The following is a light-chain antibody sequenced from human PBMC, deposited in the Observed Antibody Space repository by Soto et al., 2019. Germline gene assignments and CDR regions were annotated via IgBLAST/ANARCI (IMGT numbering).Light chain of an antibody. CDR2: GAS. V-gene: IGKV3-20*01. J-gene: IGKJ1*01. CDR3: HQYGSSPRT. Sequence: EIVLTQSPGTLSLSPGDGATLSCRASQSVSSNYLAWYQLKPGQAPRLLIYGASIRATGIPDRFSGSGSGTDFTLTIRRLKPEDFAMYFCHQYGSSPRTFGQGTKVEIK. CDR1: QSVSSNY.